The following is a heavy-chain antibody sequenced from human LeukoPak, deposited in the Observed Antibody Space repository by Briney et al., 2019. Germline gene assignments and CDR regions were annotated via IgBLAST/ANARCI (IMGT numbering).Heavy chain of an antibody. CDR3: ARDAKNGSYTYVVY. D-gene: IGHD3-16*01. CDR1: GYTFTGYY. Sequence: ASVKVACKASGYTFTGYYMHWVRQAPGQGLEWMGWINPNSGGTNYAQKFQGRVTMTRDTSISTAYMELSRLRSDDTAVYYCARDAKNGSYTYVVYWGQGTLVTVSS. V-gene: IGHV1-2*02. J-gene: IGHJ4*02. CDR2: INPNSGGT.